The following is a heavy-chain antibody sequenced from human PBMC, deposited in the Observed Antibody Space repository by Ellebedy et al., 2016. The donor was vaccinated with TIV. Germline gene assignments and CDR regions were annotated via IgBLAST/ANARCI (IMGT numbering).Heavy chain of an antibody. J-gene: IGHJ4*02. CDR2: INHSGNT. CDR3: ARGGTFSHGLWYFDY. D-gene: IGHD5-18*01. Sequence: SETLSLTCAVYGGSFSGYYWSWIRQPPGKGLEWIGEINHSGNTNYNPSLKSRVTISVDTSKNQFPLNLNSVTAADTAAYYCARGGTFSHGLWYFDYWGQGTLVTVSS. V-gene: IGHV4-34*01. CDR1: GGSFSGYY.